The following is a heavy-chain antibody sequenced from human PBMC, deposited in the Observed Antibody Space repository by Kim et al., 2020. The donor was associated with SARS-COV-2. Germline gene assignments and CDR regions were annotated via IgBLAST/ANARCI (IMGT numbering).Heavy chain of an antibody. CDR3: TKKIGGTTTKDY. J-gene: IGHJ4*02. CDR1: GFTFSGSA. Sequence: GGSLRLSCATSGFTFSGSAIHWVRQAPGKGLEWVGRIRSRANSYATDYAASVKGRFTISRDESKTTAYLQMNSLKIDDTAIYYCTKKIGGTTTKDYWGQGTLVTVSS. D-gene: IGHD1-7*01. V-gene: IGHV3-73*01. CDR2: IRSRANSYAT.